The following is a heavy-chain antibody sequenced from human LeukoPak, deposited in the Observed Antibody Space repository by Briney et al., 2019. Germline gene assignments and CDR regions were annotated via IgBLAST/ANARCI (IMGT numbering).Heavy chain of an antibody. D-gene: IGHD3-10*01. J-gene: IGHJ4*02. V-gene: IGHV4-4*07. CDR1: GGSISSYY. CDR2: IYTSGST. Sequence: PSETLSLTCTVSGGSISSYYWSWFRQPAGKRLEWIGRIYTSGSTNYNPSLKSRVTMSVDTSKNQFSLKLSSVTAADTAVYYCARDSNSGSRDYWGQGTLVTVSS. CDR3: ARDSNSGSRDY.